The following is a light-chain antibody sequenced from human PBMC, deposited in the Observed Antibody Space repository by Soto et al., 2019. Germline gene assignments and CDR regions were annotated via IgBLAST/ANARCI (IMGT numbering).Light chain of an antibody. J-gene: IGKJ1*01. CDR3: KQYNNWPPMA. Sequence: EIVMTQSPATLSVSPGERATLSCRASQSVSSNLAWSQQKPGQAPRLLIYGASTRATGIPARFSGSGSGTEFTLTISSLQSEDFAVYYCKQYNNWPPMAFGQGTKVEIK. V-gene: IGKV3-15*01. CDR2: GAS. CDR1: QSVSSN.